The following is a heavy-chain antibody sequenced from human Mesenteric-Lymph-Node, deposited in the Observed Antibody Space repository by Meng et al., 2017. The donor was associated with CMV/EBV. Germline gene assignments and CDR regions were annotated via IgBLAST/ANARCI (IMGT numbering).Heavy chain of an antibody. J-gene: IGHJ4*02. CDR3: ARRLQQSQDIDY. V-gene: IGHV3-74*01. D-gene: IGHD4-11*01. CDR2: INSDGSST. CDR1: GFTFSSYW. Sequence: GGSLRLSCAASGFTFSSYWMHWVRQAPGKGLVWVSRINSDGSSTSYADSVKGRFTISRDNAKNSLYLQMNSLRAEDTAVYYCARRLQQSQDIDYWGQGALVTVSS.